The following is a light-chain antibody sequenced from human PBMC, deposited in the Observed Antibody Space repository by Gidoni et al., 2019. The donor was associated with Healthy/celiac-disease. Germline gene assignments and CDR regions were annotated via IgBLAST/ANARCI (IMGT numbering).Light chain of an antibody. CDR3: QVWDSSSDHPYV. CDR1: NIGSKS. J-gene: IGLJ1*01. Sequence: SYVLTQPPSVSVAPGKTARITCGGNNIGSKSVHWYQQKPGQAPVLVVYDDSDRPSGIPERFSGSNSGNTATLTSSRVEAGDEADDYCQVWDSSSDHPYVFGTGTKVTVL. CDR2: DDS. V-gene: IGLV3-21*03.